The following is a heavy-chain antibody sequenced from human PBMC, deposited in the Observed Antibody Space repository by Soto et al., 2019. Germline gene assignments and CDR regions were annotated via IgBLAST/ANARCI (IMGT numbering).Heavy chain of an antibody. Sequence: GGSLRLSCAASGFTFSSYWMSWVRQAPGKGLEWVANIKQDGSEKYYVDSVKGRFTISRDNAKNSLYLQMNSLRAEDTAVYYCATQGEYSSSWFAYDYWGQGTLVTVSS. V-gene: IGHV3-7*01. D-gene: IGHD6-13*01. CDR2: IKQDGSEK. CDR3: ATQGEYSSSWFAYDY. CDR1: GFTFSSYW. J-gene: IGHJ4*02.